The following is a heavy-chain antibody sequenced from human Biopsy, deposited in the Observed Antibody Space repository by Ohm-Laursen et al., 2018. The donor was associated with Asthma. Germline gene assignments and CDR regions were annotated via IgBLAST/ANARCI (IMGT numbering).Heavy chain of an antibody. D-gene: IGHD3-9*01. V-gene: IGHV1-3*01. Sequence: ASVKVSCKASGFTFINYAIHWVRQAPGQRLEWMGWINAGNGNTKYSQKFQGRVTISRDTSASTAYMDLSSLRSEDTAVYYCARTYFDFLTGQVHDAFAMWGQGTMVTVSS. J-gene: IGHJ3*02. CDR3: ARTYFDFLTGQVHDAFAM. CDR1: GFTFINYA. CDR2: INAGNGNT.